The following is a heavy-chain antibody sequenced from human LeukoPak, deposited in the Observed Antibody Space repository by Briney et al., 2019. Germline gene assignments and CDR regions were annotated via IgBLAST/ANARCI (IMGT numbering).Heavy chain of an antibody. Sequence: SETLSLTCTVSGGSISSSSYYWGWIRQPPGKGPEWIGSIYYSGSTYYNPSLKSRVTISVDTSKNQFSLKLSSVTAADTAVYYCAALDRTTDAFDIWGQGTMVTVSS. V-gene: IGHV4-39*01. J-gene: IGHJ3*02. CDR1: GGSISSSSYY. CDR3: AALDRTTDAFDI. CDR2: IYYSGST. D-gene: IGHD1-1*01.